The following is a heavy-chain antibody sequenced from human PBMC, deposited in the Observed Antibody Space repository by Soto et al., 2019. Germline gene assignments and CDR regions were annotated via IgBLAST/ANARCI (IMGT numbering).Heavy chain of an antibody. CDR1: GFTFSSYA. D-gene: IGHD5-18*01. CDR2: ISGSGGST. J-gene: IGHJ5*02. V-gene: IGHV3-23*01. Sequence: GGSLRLSCAASGFTFSSYAMSWVRQAPGKGLEWVSAISGSGGSTYYADSVKGRFTISRDNSKNTLYLQMNSLRAEDTAVYYCAKGDVDTAMVSSWFDPWGQGTLVTV. CDR3: AKGDVDTAMVSSWFDP.